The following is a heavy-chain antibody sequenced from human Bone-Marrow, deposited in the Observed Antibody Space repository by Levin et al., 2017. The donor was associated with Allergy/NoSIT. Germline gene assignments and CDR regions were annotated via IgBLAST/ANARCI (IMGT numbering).Heavy chain of an antibody. CDR1: GFTFSTYR. CDR3: ARDPGYNGHDWYFDL. J-gene: IGHJ2*01. CDR2: SNSDGSGT. Sequence: GESLKISCAASGFTFSTYRMHRVRQAPGKGLVWVSRSNSDGSGTGYADSVEGRFTISRDNAKNTLFLQMNSLRAEDTAVYYCARDPGYNGHDWYFDLWGRGTLVTVSS. D-gene: IGHD5-12*01. V-gene: IGHV3-74*01.